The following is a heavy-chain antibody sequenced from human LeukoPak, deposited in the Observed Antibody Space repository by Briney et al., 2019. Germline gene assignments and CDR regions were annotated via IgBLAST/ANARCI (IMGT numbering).Heavy chain of an antibody. J-gene: IGHJ4*02. Sequence: PGGSLRLSCAASGFTLSSYAMSWVRQAPGKGLEWIGEINHSGSTNYNPSLKSRVTISVDTSKNQFSLKLSSVTAADTAVYYCACTIFGGDYWGQGTLVTVSS. CDR3: ACTIFGGDY. CDR1: GFTLSSYA. D-gene: IGHD3-3*01. CDR2: INHSGST. V-gene: IGHV4-34*08.